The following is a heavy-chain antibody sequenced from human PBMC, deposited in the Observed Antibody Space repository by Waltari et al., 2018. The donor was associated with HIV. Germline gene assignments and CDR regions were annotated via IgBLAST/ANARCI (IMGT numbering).Heavy chain of an antibody. J-gene: IGHJ6*02. CDR3: AKDSAGATSYYYYVMDV. CDR1: GFIFTHFG. Sequence: QVQLVESGGGVVQPGRSMRLSCAASGFIFTHFGMPWLRQAPGKGLEWVAVISFDGSNKYYADSVKGRFTVSRDKSKNTLFLQMNSLRAEDTALYYCAKDSAGATSYYYYVMDVWGQGTTVTVSS. V-gene: IGHV3-30*18. CDR2: ISFDGSNK. D-gene: IGHD3-10*01.